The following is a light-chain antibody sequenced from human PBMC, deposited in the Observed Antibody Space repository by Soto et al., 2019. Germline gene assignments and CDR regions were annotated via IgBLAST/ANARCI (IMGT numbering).Light chain of an antibody. J-gene: IGLJ2*01. CDR1: GGSIASNY. Sequence: NFMLTQPHSVSESPGKTVTISCTRSGGSIASNYVQWYQQRPGSAPTTVVYEDNQRPSGVPDRFSGSIDSSSNSASLTISGLKTDDEADYYCQSYDSNNHVVFGGATKLSVL. V-gene: IGLV6-57*03. CDR2: EDN. CDR3: QSYDSNNHVV.